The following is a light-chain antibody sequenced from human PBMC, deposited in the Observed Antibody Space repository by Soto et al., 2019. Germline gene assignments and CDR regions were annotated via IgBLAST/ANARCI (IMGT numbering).Light chain of an antibody. CDR1: SSDVGSYKD. V-gene: IGLV2-11*01. CDR2: DVS. CDR3: CAYADTVYV. Sequence: QSALTQPRSVSGSPGQSVTISCTGTSSDVGSYKDVSWYQHHPGKVPKLMIYDVSERPSGVPDRFSGSKSGNTASLTISGLQAEDEANYYCCAYADTVYVFGTGTKVTV. J-gene: IGLJ1*01.